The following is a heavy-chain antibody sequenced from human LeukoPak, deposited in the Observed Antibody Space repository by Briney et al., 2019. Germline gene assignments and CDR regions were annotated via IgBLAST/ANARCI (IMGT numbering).Heavy chain of an antibody. CDR2: INPNSGGT. J-gene: IGHJ5*02. D-gene: IGHD2-2*01. CDR1: EYTFTRYY. CDR3: TRVCSSTSCSNWFDP. Sequence: ASVKVSCKASEYTFTRYYMHWGRQAPGQGLEWMGWINPNSGGTNYAQKFQGRVTMTRDTSYRTAYMELSRLSSHDSAVYCYTRVCSSTSCSNWFDPWGQGTLVTVSS. V-gene: IGHV1-2*02.